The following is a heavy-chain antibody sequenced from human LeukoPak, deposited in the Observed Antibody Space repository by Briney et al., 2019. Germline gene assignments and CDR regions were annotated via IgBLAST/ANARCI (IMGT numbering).Heavy chain of an antibody. CDR1: GFTFSSYA. CDR3: ATNSPREEYYFDY. Sequence: GSLILSCAASGFTFSSYAMSWVRQAPGKGLEWVSSISGSGDGTYYTDSVKGRFTISRDNSKNTLYLQMNSLRAEDTAVYYCATNSPREEYYFDYWGQGTLVTVSS. V-gene: IGHV3-23*01. CDR2: ISGSGDGT. J-gene: IGHJ4*02. D-gene: IGHD3-10*01.